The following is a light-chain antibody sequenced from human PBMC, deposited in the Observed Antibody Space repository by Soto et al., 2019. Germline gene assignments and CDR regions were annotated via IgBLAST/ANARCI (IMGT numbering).Light chain of an antibody. CDR3: QHYGSSRT. J-gene: IGKJ1*01. Sequence: EIVLTKSPGNLSLSPGEIATLSCRASQSVSRSLAWYQQKPGQAPRLLIYGASSRATGIPDRFSGSGSGPDFTLTISRLEPEDFAVYFCQHYGSSRTFGQGTKVEIK. CDR1: QSVSRS. CDR2: GAS. V-gene: IGKV3-20*01.